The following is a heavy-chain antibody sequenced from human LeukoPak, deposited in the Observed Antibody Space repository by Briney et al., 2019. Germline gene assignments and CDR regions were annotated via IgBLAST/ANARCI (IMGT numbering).Heavy chain of an antibody. D-gene: IGHD3-10*01. Sequence: QPGRSLRLSCAASGFTFSDYYMSWVRQAPGKGLEWVGFISSKAYGGTTEYAASVKGRFTISRDDSKSIAYLQMNSLKTEDTAVYYCSRADYYGSGSPISLDVWGKGTTVTVSS. CDR3: SRADYYGSGSPISLDV. J-gene: IGHJ6*04. CDR1: GFTFSDYY. V-gene: IGHV3-49*04. CDR2: ISSKAYGGTT.